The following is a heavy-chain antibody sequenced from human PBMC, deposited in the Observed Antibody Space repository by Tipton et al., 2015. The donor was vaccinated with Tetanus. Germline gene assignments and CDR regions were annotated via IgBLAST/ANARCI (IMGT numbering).Heavy chain of an antibody. CDR2: IYYSGST. J-gene: IGHJ4*02. CDR3: ARDQARGARGWNYFDY. D-gene: IGHD1-26*01. CDR1: GGSIRSYY. Sequence: TLSLTCTVSGGSIRSYYWSWIRQHPGKGLEWIGDIYYSGSTYYNPSLKSRVTISVDTSKNQFSLKLNSVTAADTAVYYCARDQARGARGWNYFDYWGQGTLVTVSS. V-gene: IGHV4-31*03.